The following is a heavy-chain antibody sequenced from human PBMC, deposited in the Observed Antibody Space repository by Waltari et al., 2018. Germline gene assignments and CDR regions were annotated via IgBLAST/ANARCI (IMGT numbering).Heavy chain of an antibody. CDR3: ARHAYDSSGYYSNWFDP. V-gene: IGHV5-51*01. J-gene: IGHJ5*02. CDR1: GYSFTSYW. CDR2: TYPGASDT. D-gene: IGHD3-22*01. Sequence: EVQLVQSGAEVKKPGESLKISCKGSGYSFTSYWIGWVRQMPGKGLEWMGLTYPGASDTSYRPSFQGQVTISADKSISTAYLQWSSLKASDTAMYYCARHAYDSSGYYSNWFDPWGQGTLVTVSS.